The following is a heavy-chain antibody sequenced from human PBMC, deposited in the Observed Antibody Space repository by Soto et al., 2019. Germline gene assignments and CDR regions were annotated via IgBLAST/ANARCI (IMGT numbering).Heavy chain of an antibody. CDR3: ARHLGGTIFGVGLYYGMDV. CDR2: IYYSGST. J-gene: IGHJ6*02. Sequence: PSETLSLTCTVSGGSISSSSYYWGWIRQPPGKGLEWIGSIYYSGSTYYNPSLKSRVTISVDTSKNQFSLKLSSVTAADTAVYYCARHLGGTIFGVGLYYGMDVWGQGTTVT. D-gene: IGHD3-3*01. CDR1: GGSISSSSYY. V-gene: IGHV4-39*01.